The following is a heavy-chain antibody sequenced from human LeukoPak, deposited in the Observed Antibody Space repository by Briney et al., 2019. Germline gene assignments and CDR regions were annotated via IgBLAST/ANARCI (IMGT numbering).Heavy chain of an antibody. CDR3: ASSMVRGVIDYYYMDV. CDR1: GCTFTNYG. Sequence: ASVKVSCKASGCTFTNYGISWVRQAPGQGLEWMGWISAYNGNTNYAQKLQGRVTMTTDTSTSTAYMELRSLRSDDTAVYYCASSMVRGVIDYYYMDVWGKGTTVTISS. CDR2: ISAYNGNT. D-gene: IGHD3-10*01. J-gene: IGHJ6*03. V-gene: IGHV1-18*01.